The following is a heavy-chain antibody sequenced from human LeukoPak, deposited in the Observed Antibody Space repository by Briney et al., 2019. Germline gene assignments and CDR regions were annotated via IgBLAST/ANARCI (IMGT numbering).Heavy chain of an antibody. CDR3: ARVDNWNDGGY. CDR1: GFTFSSYG. D-gene: IGHD1-20*01. Sequence: GGSLRLSCAASGFTFSSYGMSWVRQAPGKGLEWVSAIGGRDGSTYYADSVKGRFTISRDNSKNTLYVQMNSLRAEDTAIYYCARVDNWNDGGYWGQGTLVTVSS. V-gene: IGHV3-23*01. J-gene: IGHJ4*02. CDR2: IGGRDGST.